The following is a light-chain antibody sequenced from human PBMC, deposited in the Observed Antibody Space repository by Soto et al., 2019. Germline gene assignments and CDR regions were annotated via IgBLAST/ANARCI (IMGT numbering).Light chain of an antibody. Sequence: QSALTQPASVSGSPGQSITISCTGTSSDVGGYDYVSWYQQHPGKVPKLIIHEVSNRPSGVSNRFSGSKSGNTASLTISGLQTEDEADYYCSSHGGSSPFYVFGTGTKLTVL. CDR1: SSDVGGYDY. J-gene: IGLJ1*01. CDR3: SSHGGSSPFYV. CDR2: EVS. V-gene: IGLV2-14*01.